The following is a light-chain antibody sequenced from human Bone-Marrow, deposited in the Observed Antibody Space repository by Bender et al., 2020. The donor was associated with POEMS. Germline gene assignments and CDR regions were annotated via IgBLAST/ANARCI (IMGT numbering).Light chain of an antibody. CDR3: QSADSRGTYRV. V-gene: IGLV3-25*03. CDR2: KDS. CDR1: TLPRQY. J-gene: IGLJ2*01. Sequence: SYDLTQPPSVSVSPGQTARITCFGDTLPRQYVYWYQQKPGQAPIVVIYKDSERPSGIPERFSGSSSGTKVTLTISGVQAEDEADYYCQSADSRGTYRVFGGGTKLTVL.